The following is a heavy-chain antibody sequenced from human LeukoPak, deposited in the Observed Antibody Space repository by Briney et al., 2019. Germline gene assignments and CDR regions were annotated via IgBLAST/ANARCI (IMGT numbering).Heavy chain of an antibody. D-gene: IGHD6-19*01. CDR1: GGSIGSSSYH. Sequence: SETLSLTCTVSGGSIGSSSYHWGWIRQPPGKGLEWIGSIYYSGSTYYNPSLKSRVTISVDTSRDQFSLKLSSVTAADTAVYYCARSLDLQWLAYFDYWGQGTLVTVSS. J-gene: IGHJ4*02. CDR2: IYYSGST. V-gene: IGHV4-39*01. CDR3: ARSLDLQWLAYFDY.